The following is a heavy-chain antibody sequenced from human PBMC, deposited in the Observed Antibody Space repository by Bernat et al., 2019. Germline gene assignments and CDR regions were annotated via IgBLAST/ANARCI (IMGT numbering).Heavy chain of an antibody. V-gene: IGHV3-23*01. J-gene: IGHJ4*02. CDR3: AKPPGGVVATMELDY. D-gene: IGHD5-12*01. Sequence: EVQLLESGGGLVQPGGSLRLSCAASGFTFSSYAMSWVRQAPGKGLEWVSAISGSGGSTYYADSVKGWFTISRDNSKNTLYLQMNSLRAEDTAVYYCAKPPGGVVATMELDYWGQGTLVTVSS. CDR2: ISGSGGST. CDR1: GFTFSSYA.